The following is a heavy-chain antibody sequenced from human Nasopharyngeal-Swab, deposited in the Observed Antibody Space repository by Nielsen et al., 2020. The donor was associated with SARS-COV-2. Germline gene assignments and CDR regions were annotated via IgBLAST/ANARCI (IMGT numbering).Heavy chain of an antibody. CDR3: ARIAAAGTSYFDY. V-gene: IGHV5-51*01. D-gene: IGHD6-13*01. CDR1: GYSFTSYW. CDR2: IYLGDSDT. Sequence: GESLKISCKGSGYSFTSYWIGWVRQMPGKDLEWMGIIYLGDSDTRYSPSFQGQVTISADKSISTAYLQWSSLKASDTAMYYCARIAAAGTSYFDYWGQGTLVTVSS. J-gene: IGHJ4*02.